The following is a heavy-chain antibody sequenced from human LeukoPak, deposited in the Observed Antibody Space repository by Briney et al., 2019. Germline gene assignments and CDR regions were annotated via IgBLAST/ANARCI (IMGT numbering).Heavy chain of an antibody. J-gene: IGHJ4*02. CDR3: GKCSLGTCSSSLDN. Sequence: GESLTLSCAASGFTFSSFAMNWVRHAPGKGLEWVSGIIGSGGSIYYADSVKGRFTISRDNSKNTLYLQMNNLRAEDTAVYFCGKCSLGTCSSSLDNWGRGTLVSVSS. D-gene: IGHD2-15*01. CDR1: GFTFSSFA. CDR2: IIGSGGSI. V-gene: IGHV3-23*01.